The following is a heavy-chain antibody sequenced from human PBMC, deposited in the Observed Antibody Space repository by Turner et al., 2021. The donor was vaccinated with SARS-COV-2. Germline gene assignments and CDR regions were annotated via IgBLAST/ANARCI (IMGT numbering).Heavy chain of an antibody. Sequence: EVQLVESGGGLLRPGESLRLSCAASGFTFGAYDMHWVRQPTGKSLEWVSAIGVTGDTYYSGAVEGRFTISRENAKNSLYLQINSLRAEDTAVYYCVREYCGGGICPGFYYFDFWGQGTLVTVSS. V-gene: IGHV3-13*01. CDR3: VREYCGGGICPGFYYFDF. CDR2: IGVTGDT. D-gene: IGHD2-15*01. J-gene: IGHJ4*02. CDR1: GFTFGAYD.